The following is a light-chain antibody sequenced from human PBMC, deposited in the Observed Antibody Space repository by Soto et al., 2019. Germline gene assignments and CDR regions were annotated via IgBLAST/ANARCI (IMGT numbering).Light chain of an antibody. J-gene: IGKJ3*01. CDR3: QQYDSYSG. CDR2: DAS. V-gene: IGKV1-5*01. Sequence: DIQKTQSPSSLSASVGDRVTITCRASQSISSYLAWYQQKPGKAPKLLIYDASRLDTWVPSRFSGSGPGTEFTLTISSLQPDDFATYYCQQYDSYSGFGPGTKVEIK. CDR1: QSISSY.